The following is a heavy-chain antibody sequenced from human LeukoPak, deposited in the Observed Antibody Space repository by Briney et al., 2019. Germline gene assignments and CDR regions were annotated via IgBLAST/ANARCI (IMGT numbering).Heavy chain of an antibody. J-gene: IGHJ6*02. CDR2: IYYSGST. Sequence: SETLTLTCTASGGSISSYYWSWIRQPPGKGLEWIGYIYYSGSTNYNPSLKSRVTISVDTSKNQFSLKLSSVTAADTAVYYCAREHIDGMDVWGQGTTVTVSS. CDR3: AREHIDGMDV. CDR1: GGSISSYY. V-gene: IGHV4-59*01. D-gene: IGHD2-21*01.